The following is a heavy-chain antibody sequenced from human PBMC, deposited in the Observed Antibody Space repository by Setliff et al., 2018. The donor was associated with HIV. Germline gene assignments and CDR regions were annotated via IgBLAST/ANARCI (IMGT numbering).Heavy chain of an antibody. CDR3: AGLTGTDFDY. CDR1: GGSFSGYF. D-gene: IGHD1-20*01. Sequence: SETLSLTCAVYGGSFSGYFWSWIRQPPGKGLEWIGEINNSGSTNYNPSLKSRVTISVDTSKNQFSLKLSSVTAADTAVYYCAGLTGTDFDYWGQGTLVTVSS. J-gene: IGHJ4*02. CDR2: INNSGST. V-gene: IGHV4-34*01.